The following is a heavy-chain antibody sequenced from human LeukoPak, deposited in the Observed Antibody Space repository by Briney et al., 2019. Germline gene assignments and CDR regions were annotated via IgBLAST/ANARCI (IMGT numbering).Heavy chain of an antibody. D-gene: IGHD5-12*01. Sequence: GESLKISCKGSGYSFTSYWIGWVRQMPGKGLEWMGIIYPGDSDTRYSPSFQGQVTISADKSISTAYLQWSSLKASDTAVYYCARRRGYSGCDPHDDAFDIWGQGTMVTVSS. J-gene: IGHJ3*02. CDR1: GYSFTSYW. CDR3: ARRRGYSGCDPHDDAFDI. V-gene: IGHV5-51*01. CDR2: IYPGDSDT.